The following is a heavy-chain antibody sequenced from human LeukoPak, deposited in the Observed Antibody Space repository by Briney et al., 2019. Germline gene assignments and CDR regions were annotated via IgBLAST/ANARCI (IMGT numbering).Heavy chain of an antibody. CDR2: IKQDGSKK. J-gene: IGHJ4*02. Sequence: HSGGSLRLSCVASGFPFRSCWMTWVRQAPGKGLEWVANIKQDGSKKSYVDSVKGRFTISRDNAKNSLYLQMNSLRAEDTAIYYCTRVGYIDEGIDYWGQGTLVTVSS. V-gene: IGHV3-7*04. CDR1: GFPFRSCW. D-gene: IGHD5-24*01. CDR3: TRVGYIDEGIDY.